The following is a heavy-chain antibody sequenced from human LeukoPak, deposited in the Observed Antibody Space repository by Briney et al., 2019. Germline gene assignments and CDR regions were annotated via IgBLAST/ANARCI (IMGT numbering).Heavy chain of an antibody. CDR3: ARSGLDAGSCDY. V-gene: IGHV3-21*01. CDR2: ISGSSSYI. J-gene: IGHJ4*02. CDR1: GFTFSSYS. D-gene: IGHD6-19*01. Sequence: PGGSLRLSCAASGFTFSSYSMTWVRQAPGKGLEWVSSISGSSSYIYYADSVKGRFTISRDNAKNSLYLQMNSLRAEDTAVYYCARSGLDAGSCDYWGQGTLVTVSS.